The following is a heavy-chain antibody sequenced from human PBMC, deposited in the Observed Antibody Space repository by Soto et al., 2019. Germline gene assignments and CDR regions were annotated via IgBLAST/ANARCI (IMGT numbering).Heavy chain of an antibody. CDR3: AHRVLRTVFGLVTTTAIYFDF. CDR1: GFSLPPSGVG. V-gene: IGHV2-5*02. Sequence: ITLKESGPTVVKPTETLTLTCTFSGFSLPPSGVGVGWVRQSPGKAPEWLALIYWDDDKRYSTSLKSRLTITKDTSKNQVVLTMANVDPADTATYYCAHRVLRTVFGLVTTTAIYFDFWGQGTPVVVSS. J-gene: IGHJ4*02. D-gene: IGHD3-3*01. CDR2: IYWDDDK.